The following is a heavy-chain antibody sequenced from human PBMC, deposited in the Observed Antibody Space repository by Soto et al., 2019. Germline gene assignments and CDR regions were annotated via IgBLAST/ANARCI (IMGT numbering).Heavy chain of an antibody. Sequence: SVKVSCKASGGTFISYAISWVRQAPGQGLEWMGGIIPIFGTTNYAQKFQGRVTITADESTSTAYMELSSLRSEDTAVYYCARAAGRDGYNYYYYGMDVWGQGTTVTVSS. CDR1: GGTFISYA. CDR3: ARAAGRDGYNYYYYGMDV. D-gene: IGHD5-12*01. CDR2: IIPIFGTT. J-gene: IGHJ6*02. V-gene: IGHV1-69*13.